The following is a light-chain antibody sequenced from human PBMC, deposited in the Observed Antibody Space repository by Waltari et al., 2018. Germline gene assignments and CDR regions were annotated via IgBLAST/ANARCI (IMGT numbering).Light chain of an antibody. CDR2: VNRGGSH. Sequence: LVLTQSPSASASLGASVKLTCRLPGEYSAYAIAWHQKQPLKGPRYLMPVNRGGSHKKGDGISERFSGSSSDLDRYLIISRLQSDDEADYFCQTWGTGIQVFGSGTKLTVL. V-gene: IGLV4-69*01. CDR1: GEYSAYA. J-gene: IGLJ3*02. CDR3: QTWGTGIQV.